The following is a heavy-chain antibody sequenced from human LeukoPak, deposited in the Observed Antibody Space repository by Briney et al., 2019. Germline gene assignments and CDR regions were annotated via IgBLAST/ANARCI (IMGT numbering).Heavy chain of an antibody. D-gene: IGHD5-18*01. V-gene: IGHV3-48*04. CDR2: ISSSGSTI. CDR1: GFTFSSYS. Sequence: GGSLRLSCAASGFTFSSYSMNWVRQAPGKGLEWVSYISSSGSTIYYADSVKGRFTISRDNAKNSLYLQMNSLRAEDTAVYYCARGYQDRQLWHYCYMDVWGKGTTVTISS. CDR3: ARGYQDRQLWHYCYMDV. J-gene: IGHJ6*03.